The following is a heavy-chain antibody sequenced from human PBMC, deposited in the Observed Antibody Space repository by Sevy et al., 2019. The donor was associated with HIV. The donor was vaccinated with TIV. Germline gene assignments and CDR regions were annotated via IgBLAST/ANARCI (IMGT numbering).Heavy chain of an antibody. V-gene: IGHV3-30*02. CDR2: IRYDGSDK. CDR3: AKDLAGPGRRYFDS. Sequence: LSLTCAASGFTFTNYGMHWVRQVPGKGLEWVTFIRYDGSDKYYAASVKGRFTISRDDSKNTLYLQMDSLRPEDTAIYYCAKDLAGPGRRYFDSWGQGILVTVSS. CDR1: GFTFTNYG. J-gene: IGHJ4*02. D-gene: IGHD6-13*01.